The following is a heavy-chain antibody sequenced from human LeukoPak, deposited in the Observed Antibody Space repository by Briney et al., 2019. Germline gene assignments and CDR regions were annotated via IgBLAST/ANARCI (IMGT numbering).Heavy chain of an antibody. CDR3: ARDPNSSSWYQGDY. CDR1: GYTFTGYY. D-gene: IGHD6-13*01. V-gene: IGHV1-2*04. J-gene: IGHJ4*02. CDR2: INPNSGGT. Sequence: ASVKVSCKASGYTFTGYYMHWVRQAPGQGLEWMGWINPNSGGTNYAQKFQGWVTMTRDTSISTAYMELSRLRSDDMAVYYCARDPNSSSWYQGDYWGQGTLVTVSS.